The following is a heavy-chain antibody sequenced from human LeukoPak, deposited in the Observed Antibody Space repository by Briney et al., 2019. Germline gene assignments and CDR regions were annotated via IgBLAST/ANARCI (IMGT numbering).Heavy chain of an antibody. CDR2: INPNSGGT. D-gene: IGHD3-22*01. Sequence: ASVKVSCKASGYTFTGYYMHWVRQAPGQGLEWMGWINPNSGGTNYAQKFQDWVTMTRDTSISTAYMELSRLRSDDTAVYYCAREGTMILTGKNAFDIWGQGTMVTVSS. CDR3: AREGTMILTGKNAFDI. V-gene: IGHV1-2*04. CDR1: GYTFTGYY. J-gene: IGHJ3*02.